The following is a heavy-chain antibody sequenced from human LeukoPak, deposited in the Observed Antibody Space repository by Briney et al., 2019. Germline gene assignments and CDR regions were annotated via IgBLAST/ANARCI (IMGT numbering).Heavy chain of an antibody. V-gene: IGHV3-30*02. J-gene: IGHJ4*02. CDR2: IRYDGSNK. D-gene: IGHD6-19*01. CDR1: GFTFSSYG. CDR3: AKDRLGMYSSGWYFDY. Sequence: AGGSLRLSCAASGFTFSSYGMHWVRQAPGKGLEWVAFIRYDGSNKYYADSVKGRFTISRDNSKNTLYLQMNSLRAEDTAVYYCAKDRLGMYSSGWYFDYWGQGTLVTVPS.